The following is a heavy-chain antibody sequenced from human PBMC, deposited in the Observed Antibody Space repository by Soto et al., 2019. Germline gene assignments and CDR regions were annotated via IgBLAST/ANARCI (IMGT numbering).Heavy chain of an antibody. V-gene: IGHV1-8*01. CDR2: MNPNSGNT. CDR3: ARGVDVVAAEPLYYYYYYMDV. D-gene: IGHD2-15*01. J-gene: IGHJ6*03. CDR1: GYTFTSYD. Sequence: ASVKVSCKASGYTFTSYDINWVRQATGQGLEWMGWMNPNSGNTGYAQKFQGRVTMTRNTSISTAYMELSSLRSEDTAVYYCARGVDVVAAEPLYYYYYYMDVWGKGTTVTVSS.